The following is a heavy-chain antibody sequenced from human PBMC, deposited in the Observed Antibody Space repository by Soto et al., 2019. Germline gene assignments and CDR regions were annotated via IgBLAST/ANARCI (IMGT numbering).Heavy chain of an antibody. Sequence: GASVKVSCKASGYTFTSYAMHWVRQAPGQRLEWMGWINAGNGNTKYSQKFQGRVTITRDTSASTAYMELSSLRSEDTAVYYCASRYYDFWSGYPTPLDYWGQGTLVTVSS. D-gene: IGHD3-3*01. J-gene: IGHJ4*02. CDR3: ASRYYDFWSGYPTPLDY. CDR1: GYTFTSYA. V-gene: IGHV1-3*01. CDR2: INAGNGNT.